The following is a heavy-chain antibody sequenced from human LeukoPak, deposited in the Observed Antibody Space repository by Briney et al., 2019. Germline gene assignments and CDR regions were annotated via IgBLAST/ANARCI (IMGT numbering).Heavy chain of an antibody. CDR1: GFSLRSSE. Sequence: GGSLRLSCAASGFSLRSSEMNWVRQAPGKGPEWVAHINSADNVKYYTDSVRGRFTMSRDNAKDLLYLHLNSLRDEDTAAYYCARDTVNGPFVISLDLWGQGVLVTVSS. V-gene: IGHV3-48*03. CDR2: INSADNVK. CDR3: ARDTVNGPFVISLDL. D-gene: IGHD2-8*01. J-gene: IGHJ5*02.